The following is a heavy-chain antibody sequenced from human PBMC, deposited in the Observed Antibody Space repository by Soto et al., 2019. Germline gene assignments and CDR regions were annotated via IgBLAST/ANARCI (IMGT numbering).Heavy chain of an antibody. CDR3: ARLYCSSSTCDSWFDP. J-gene: IGHJ5*02. Sequence: GESLKISCTGFGYTFTTFWISWVRQMPGRGLEWMGRIDPRDSYTNYSPSFQGHVTITVDKSISTAYLQWGSLKASDTAMYYCARLYCSSSTCDSWFDPWGQGTLVTVSS. V-gene: IGHV5-10-1*01. D-gene: IGHD2-2*01. CDR1: GYTFTTFW. CDR2: IDPRDSYT.